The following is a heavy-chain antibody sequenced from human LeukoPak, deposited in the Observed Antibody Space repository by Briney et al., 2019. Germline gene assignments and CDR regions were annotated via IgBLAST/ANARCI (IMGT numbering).Heavy chain of an antibody. V-gene: IGHV3-23*01. CDR3: AKGPYCSSSSCYTIGSFDF. Sequence: GGSLRLSCAGSGLTFSSYAMSWVRQAPGKGLEWVSGISSSGDSTFYADSVKGRFTISRDNSKNTLYLQMNSLRAEDTALYYCAKGPYCSSSSCYTIGSFDFWGQGALVTVSS. CDR2: ISSSGDST. CDR1: GLTFSSYA. J-gene: IGHJ4*02. D-gene: IGHD2-2*02.